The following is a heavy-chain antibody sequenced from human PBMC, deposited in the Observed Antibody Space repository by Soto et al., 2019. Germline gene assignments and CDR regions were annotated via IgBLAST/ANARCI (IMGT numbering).Heavy chain of an antibody. CDR1: GFSLSTSGVG. J-gene: IGHJ5*02. CDR2: IYWDDDK. Sequence: QITLKESGPTVVKPTQPLTLTCTFSGFSLSTSGVGVGWIRHPPGKALECLALIYWDDDKRYSPSLKSRLIITKYTSKNQVVLTMTKLDPLDTATDYGAHGRRPASGTGWLDHWGRGTLVTPSP. D-gene: IGHD2-2*01. CDR3: AHGRRPASGTGWLDH. V-gene: IGHV2-5*02.